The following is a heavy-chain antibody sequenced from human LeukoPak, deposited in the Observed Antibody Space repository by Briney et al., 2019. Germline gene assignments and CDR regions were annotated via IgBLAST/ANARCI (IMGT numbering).Heavy chain of an antibody. V-gene: IGHV3-48*03. CDR3: ARGGSVGASFDSSGYYPDY. J-gene: IGHJ4*02. CDR2: ISSSGSTI. Sequence: GGSLRLSCAVSGFTFSSYEMNWVRQAPGKGLEWVSYISSSGSTIHYADSVKGRFTISRDNAKNSLFLQMNSLRAEDTAVYYYARGGSVGASFDSSGYYPDYWGQGTLVTVSS. CDR1: GFTFSSYE. D-gene: IGHD3-22*01.